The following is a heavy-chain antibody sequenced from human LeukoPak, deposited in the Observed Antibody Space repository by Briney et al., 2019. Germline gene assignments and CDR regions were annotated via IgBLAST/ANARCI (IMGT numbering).Heavy chain of an antibody. Sequence: SETLSLTCTVSGGSISSHYWSWIRQPPGKGLEWIGYIYYSGSTNYNPSLKSRVTISVDTSKNQFSLKLSSVTAADTAVYYCARGSSGRIIDYWGQGTLVTVYS. CDR2: IYYSGST. J-gene: IGHJ4*02. CDR3: ARGSSGRIIDY. CDR1: GGSISSHY. D-gene: IGHD2-15*01. V-gene: IGHV4-59*11.